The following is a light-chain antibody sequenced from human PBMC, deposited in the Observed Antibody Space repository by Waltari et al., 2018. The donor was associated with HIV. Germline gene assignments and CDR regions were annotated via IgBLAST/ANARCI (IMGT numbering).Light chain of an antibody. CDR3: QQYNNWPPFT. V-gene: IGKV3-15*01. J-gene: IGKJ3*01. CDR1: QSVSTN. CDR2: GAS. Sequence: KVMTQSPATLSVSPGEGATLSCRASQSVSTNVAWYQQRPGQAPRLLIYGASTRATDIPARFSGSGSGTEFTLTISSLQSEDFAVYYCQQYNNWPPFTFGLGTKVEIK.